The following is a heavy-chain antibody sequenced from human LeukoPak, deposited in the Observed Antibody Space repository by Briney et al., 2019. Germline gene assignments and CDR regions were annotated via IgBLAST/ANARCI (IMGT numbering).Heavy chain of an antibody. J-gene: IGHJ4*02. Sequence: GGSLRLSCAASGFTFSSYSMNWVRQAPGKGLEWVSSISSSSYIYYADSVKGRLTISRDNAKNSLYLQMNSLSAEHTAVYYCARIMGGYSGSGSYYPPPFFAYWGQGTLVTVSS. D-gene: IGHD3-10*01. V-gene: IGHV3-21*01. CDR2: ISSSSYI. CDR3: ARIMGGYSGSGSYYPPPFFAY. CDR1: GFTFSSYS.